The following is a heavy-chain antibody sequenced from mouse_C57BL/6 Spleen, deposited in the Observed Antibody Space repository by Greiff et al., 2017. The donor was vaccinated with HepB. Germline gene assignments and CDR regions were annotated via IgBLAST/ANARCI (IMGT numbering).Heavy chain of an antibody. Sequence: QVHVKQSGAELARPGASVKMSCKASGYTFTSYTMHWVKQRPGQGLEWIGYINPSSGYTKYNQKFKDKATLTADKSSSTAYMQLSSLTSEDSAVYYCARPAQILGYYFDYWGQGTTLTVSS. V-gene: IGHV1-4*01. CDR1: GYTFTSYT. CDR3: ARPAQILGYYFDY. D-gene: IGHD3-2*02. J-gene: IGHJ2*01. CDR2: INPSSGYT.